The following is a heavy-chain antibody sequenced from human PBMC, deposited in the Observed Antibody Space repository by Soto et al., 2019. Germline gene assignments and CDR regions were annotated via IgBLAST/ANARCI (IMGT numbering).Heavy chain of an antibody. D-gene: IGHD7-27*01. CDR2: ISYSGGST. Sequence: EVQLLESGGGLVQPGGSLRLSCAASGFTFSSYAMTWVRQAPGKGLEWVSAISYSGGSTYYADSVKGRFTISRDNSRDTLYLQINSLRAEDTAVYYCAKAIPNFDAFDIWGQGTMVTVSS. CDR1: GFTFSSYA. CDR3: AKAIPNFDAFDI. J-gene: IGHJ3*02. V-gene: IGHV3-23*01.